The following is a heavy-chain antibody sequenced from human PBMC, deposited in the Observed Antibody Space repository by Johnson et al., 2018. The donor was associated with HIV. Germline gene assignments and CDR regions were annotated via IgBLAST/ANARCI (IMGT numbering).Heavy chain of an antibody. CDR3: ARATTPHDAFDI. CDR2: IYSGGST. Sequence: VQLVESGGGLIQPGGSLRLSCAASGFTVSSNYMSWVRQAPGKGLEWVSGIYSGGSTYYDDSVKGRFTISRDNSKNTLYLQMNSLRAEDTAVYYCARATTPHDAFDIWGQGTMVTVSS. CDR1: GFTVSSNY. J-gene: IGHJ3*02. V-gene: IGHV3-53*01. D-gene: IGHD1-1*01.